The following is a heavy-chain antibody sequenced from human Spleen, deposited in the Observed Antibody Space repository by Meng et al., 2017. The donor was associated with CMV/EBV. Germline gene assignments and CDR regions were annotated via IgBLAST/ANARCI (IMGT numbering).Heavy chain of an antibody. V-gene: IGHV1-2*02. CDR1: GYTFTAHY. CDR2: IHPHRGDT. Sequence: ASVKVSCKASGYTFTAHYFHWVRQAPGQGLEWMGWIHPHRGDTNYAQQFQGRVTLTRDTSINTGYMELSSLRSEDTAVYYCAIILEWLSPTVYYYGMDVWGQGTTVTVSS. D-gene: IGHD3-3*01. CDR3: AIILEWLSPTVYYYGMDV. J-gene: IGHJ6*02.